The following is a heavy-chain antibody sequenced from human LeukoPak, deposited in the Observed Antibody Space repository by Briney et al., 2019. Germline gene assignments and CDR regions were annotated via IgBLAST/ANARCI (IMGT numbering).Heavy chain of an antibody. CDR3: ARVNYDYYYYMDV. J-gene: IGHJ6*03. V-gene: IGHV4-30-4*08. CDR2: IYYSGST. CDR1: GGSISSGDYY. D-gene: IGHD4-23*01. Sequence: TSETLSLTCTVSGGSISSGDYYWSWIRQPPGKSLEWIGYIYYSGSTYYNPSLKSRVTISVDTSKNQFSLKLSSVTAADTAVYYCARVNYDYYYYMDVWGKGTTVTVSS.